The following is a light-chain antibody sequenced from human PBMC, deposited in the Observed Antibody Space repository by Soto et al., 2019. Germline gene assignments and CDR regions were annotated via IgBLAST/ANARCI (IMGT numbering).Light chain of an antibody. CDR1: SSDIGRYNY. J-gene: IGLJ2*01. V-gene: IGLV2-14*01. CDR3: SSYTSSSSLGLV. CDR2: EVR. Sequence: QSALTQPASVSGSPGQSITISCTGTSSDIGRYNYVSWYQQHPGKAPKLMLYEVRNRPSGVSSRFSGSKSGNTASLTISGLQAEDEAVYYCSSYTSSSSLGLVFGGGTTLTVL.